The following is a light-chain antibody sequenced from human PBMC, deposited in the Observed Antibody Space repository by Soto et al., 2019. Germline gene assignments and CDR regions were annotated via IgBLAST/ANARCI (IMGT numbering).Light chain of an antibody. CDR1: QSVGSN. V-gene: IGKV3-15*01. CDR2: AAS. J-gene: IGKJ4*01. Sequence: EIVMTQSPATLSVSPGERATLSCRASQSVGSNLAWYQQKPGQAPRLLIYAASTRATDIPARFSGSGSGTEFTLTISSLQSEDFAVYYCQQNNDWPLTFGGGTNLEIK. CDR3: QQNNDWPLT.